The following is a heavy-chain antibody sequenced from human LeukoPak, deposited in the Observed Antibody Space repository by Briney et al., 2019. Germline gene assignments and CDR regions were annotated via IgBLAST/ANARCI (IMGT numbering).Heavy chain of an antibody. Sequence: PSETLSLTCTVSGGSVNNYYWSWIRQPAGKGLEWIGRIHSSGITNYNPSLKSRVSISVDKSKNQFSLKLISVTAADTAVHYCARVRCEGYCTSFDSWGQGTLVTVSS. CDR1: GGSVNNYY. V-gene: IGHV4-4*07. D-gene: IGHD2-8*01. CDR3: ARVRCEGYCTSFDS. J-gene: IGHJ5*01. CDR2: IHSSGIT.